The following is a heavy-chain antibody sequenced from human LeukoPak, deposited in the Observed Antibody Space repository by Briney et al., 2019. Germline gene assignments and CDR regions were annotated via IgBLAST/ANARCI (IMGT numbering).Heavy chain of an antibody. J-gene: IGHJ6*02. CDR3: AKVIRGGYGMDV. D-gene: IGHD3-10*01. CDR1: GFTVSSYS. CDR2: ISSSSSTI. Sequence: GGSLRLSCAASGFTVSSYSMNWVRQAPGKGLEWVSYISSSSSTIYYADSVKGRFTISRDNAKNSLYLQMNSLRDEDTAVYFCAKVIRGGYGMDVWGQGTTVTVSS. V-gene: IGHV3-48*02.